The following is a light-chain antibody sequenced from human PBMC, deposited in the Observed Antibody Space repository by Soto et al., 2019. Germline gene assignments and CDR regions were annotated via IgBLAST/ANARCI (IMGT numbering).Light chain of an antibody. CDR3: QQYGSSPGVT. V-gene: IGKV3-20*01. CDR1: QSVSSNY. CDR2: GAS. Sequence: EIVLTQSPGTLSLSPGERATLSCRASQSVSSNYLAWYQQKLGQAPRLLIYGASRRATGIPDRFSGSGSGTDFTLTINRLEPEDFAVYYCQQYGSSPGVTFGQGTRREIK. J-gene: IGKJ5*01.